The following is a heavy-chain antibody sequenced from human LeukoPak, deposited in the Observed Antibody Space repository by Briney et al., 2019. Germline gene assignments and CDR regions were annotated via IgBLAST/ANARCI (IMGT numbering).Heavy chain of an antibody. D-gene: IGHD2-15*01. V-gene: IGHV4-4*07. CDR3: ARGIHLGYCSGGSCLGSDWFDP. CDR1: GGSISSCY. CDR2: IYTSGST. J-gene: IGHJ5*02. Sequence: PSETLSLTCTVSGGSISSCYWSWIRQPAGKGLEWIGRIYTSGSTNYNPSLKSRVTMSVDTSKNQFSLKLSSVTAADTAVYYCARGIHLGYCSGGSCLGSDWFDPWGQGTLVTVSS.